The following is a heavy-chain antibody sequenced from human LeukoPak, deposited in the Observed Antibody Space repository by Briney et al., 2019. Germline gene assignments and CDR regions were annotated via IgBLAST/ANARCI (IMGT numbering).Heavy chain of an antibody. J-gene: IGHJ4*02. Sequence: PSQTLSLTCTVSGGSISSGDYYWSWIRQPPGKGLEWIGYIYYSGSTYYNPSLKSRVTISVDTSKNQFSLKLSSVTAADTAVYYCARGYDILTGYYKGDFDYWGQGTLVTVSS. CDR3: ARGYDILTGYYKGDFDY. CDR1: GGSISSGDYY. V-gene: IGHV4-30-4*08. CDR2: IYYSGST. D-gene: IGHD3-9*01.